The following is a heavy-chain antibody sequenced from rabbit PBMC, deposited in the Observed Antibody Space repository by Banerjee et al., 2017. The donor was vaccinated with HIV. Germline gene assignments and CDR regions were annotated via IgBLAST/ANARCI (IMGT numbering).Heavy chain of an antibody. CDR3: ARDPGYYVDL. D-gene: IGHD1-1*01. J-gene: IGHJ6*01. CDR1: GFDFSNYH. CDR2: ITAGSGST. V-gene: IGHV1S7*01. Sequence: QLVQSWGGLVQPGGSLKVSCKASGFDFSNYHMSWVRQAPGKGLEWIGIITAGSGSTYYASWVNGRFTISSDNAQNTVDLQMNSLTAADTATYFCARDPGYYVDLWGQGTLVTVS.